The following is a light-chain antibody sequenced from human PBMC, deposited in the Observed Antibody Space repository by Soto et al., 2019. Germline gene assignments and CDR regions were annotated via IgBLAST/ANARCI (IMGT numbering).Light chain of an antibody. Sequence: SVLTQPASVSGSPGQSITISCTGTSSDVGGYNYVSWYQQHPGKAPKVIIFEVSNRPSGVSNRFSGSKSGNTASLTISGLLAEDEADYYCNSYTRSRSYVFGTGTKVTV. CDR3: NSYTRSRSYV. J-gene: IGLJ1*01. CDR1: SSDVGGYNY. V-gene: IGLV2-14*01. CDR2: EVS.